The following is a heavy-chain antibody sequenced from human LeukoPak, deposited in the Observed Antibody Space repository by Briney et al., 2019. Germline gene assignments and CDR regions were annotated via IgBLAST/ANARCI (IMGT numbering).Heavy chain of an antibody. J-gene: IGHJ4*02. CDR2: ISSSSSTI. CDR1: EFTFSSYS. V-gene: IGHV3-48*01. D-gene: IGHD3-22*01. Sequence: GGSLRLSCAASEFTFSSYSMNWVRQAPGKGLEWVSYISSSSSTIYYAGSVKGRFTIPRDNAKNSLYLQMNSLRAEDTAVYYCARGSYDSSGYYLGAGARADYWGQGTLVTVSS. CDR3: ARGSYDSSGYYLGAGARADY.